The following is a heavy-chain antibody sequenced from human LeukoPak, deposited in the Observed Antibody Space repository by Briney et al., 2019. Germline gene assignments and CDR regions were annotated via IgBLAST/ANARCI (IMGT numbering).Heavy chain of an antibody. Sequence: ASVKVSCKASGYTFTSYGISWVRQAPGQGLEWMGWINPNSGGTNYAQKFQGRVTMTRDTSISTAYMELSRLRSDDTAVYYCARDPSPYCGGDCYFCYWGQGTLVTVSS. V-gene: IGHV1-2*02. CDR3: ARDPSPYCGGDCYFCY. CDR2: INPNSGGT. D-gene: IGHD2-21*02. J-gene: IGHJ4*02. CDR1: GYTFTSYG.